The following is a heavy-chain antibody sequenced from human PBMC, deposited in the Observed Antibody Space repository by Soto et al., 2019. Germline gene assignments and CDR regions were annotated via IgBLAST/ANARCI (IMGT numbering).Heavy chain of an antibody. J-gene: IGHJ4*02. V-gene: IGHV3-74*01. D-gene: IGHD4-17*01. CDR2: INSDGSST. CDR3: AREAPYGDPAEH. Sequence: EVQLVESGGGLVQPGGSLRLSCAASGFTFSGYGMHWVRQAPGKGMVWVSRINSDGSSTSYADSVKGRFTMARDNAKNTLYLQMNSLRAEDTAGYYCAREAPYGDPAEHWGQGTLVTVSS. CDR1: GFTFSGYG.